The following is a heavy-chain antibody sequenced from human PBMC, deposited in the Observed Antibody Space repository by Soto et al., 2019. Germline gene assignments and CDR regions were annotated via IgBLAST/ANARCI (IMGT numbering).Heavy chain of an antibody. Sequence: SETLSLTCTVSGGSISSSSYYWGWIRQPPGKGLEWIGSIYYSGSTYYNPSLKSRVTISVDTSKNQFSLKLSSVTAADTAVYYCARQGSGWFSYYYGMDVWGQGTTVTVYS. CDR1: GGSISSSSYY. J-gene: IGHJ6*02. CDR2: IYYSGST. V-gene: IGHV4-39*01. CDR3: ARQGSGWFSYYYGMDV. D-gene: IGHD6-19*01.